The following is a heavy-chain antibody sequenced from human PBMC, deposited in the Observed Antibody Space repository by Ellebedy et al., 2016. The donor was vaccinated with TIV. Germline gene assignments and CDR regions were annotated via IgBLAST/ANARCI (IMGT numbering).Heavy chain of an antibody. CDR2: INGGSDWT. Sequence: GGSLRLXCATSGFTFTSHSLTWVRQAPGKGLEWVSGINGGSDWTDYLDSVKGRFTTSRDNSKNTLHLQMNSLRVEDTAMYFCTRDSGWEETDWGQGTLVIVSS. J-gene: IGHJ4*02. CDR1: GFTFTSHS. D-gene: IGHD1-26*01. CDR3: TRDSGWEETD. V-gene: IGHV3-21*04.